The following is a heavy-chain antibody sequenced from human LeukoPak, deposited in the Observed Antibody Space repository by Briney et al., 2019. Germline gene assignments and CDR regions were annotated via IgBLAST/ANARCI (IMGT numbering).Heavy chain of an antibody. CDR3: AKDSVRQWLVTSYNWFDP. Sequence: PGGSLRLSCAASGFTFSSYAMSWVRQPPGKGLEWVSAISGSGGSTYYADSVKGRFTISRDNSKNTLYLQMNSLRAEDTAVYYCAKDSVRQWLVTSYNWFDPWGQGTLVTVSS. J-gene: IGHJ5*02. D-gene: IGHD6-19*01. CDR2: ISGSGGST. CDR1: GFTFSSYA. V-gene: IGHV3-23*01.